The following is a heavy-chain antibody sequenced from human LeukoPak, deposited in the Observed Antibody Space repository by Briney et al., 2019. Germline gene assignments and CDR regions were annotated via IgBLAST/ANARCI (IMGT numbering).Heavy chain of an antibody. V-gene: IGHV1-46*01. Sequence: ASVKVSCKASGYTFTSYYMHWVRQAPGRGLEWMGIINPSGGSTSYAQKFQGRVTMTRDTSTSTVYMELSSLRSEDTAVYYCARDRRYCSGGSCYWFDPWGQGTLVTVSS. D-gene: IGHD2-15*01. J-gene: IGHJ5*02. CDR2: INPSGGST. CDR3: ARDRRYCSGGSCYWFDP. CDR1: GYTFTSYY.